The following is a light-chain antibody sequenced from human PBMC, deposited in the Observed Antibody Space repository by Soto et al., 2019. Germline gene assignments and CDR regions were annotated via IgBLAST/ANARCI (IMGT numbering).Light chain of an antibody. CDR2: LEGSGSY. V-gene: IGLV4-60*02. Sequence: QLVLTQSSSASASLGSSVKLTCTLSSGHSSYIIAWHQQQPGKAPRYLMKLEGSGSYNKGSGLPDRFSGSSSGADRYLTISNLQFEDEADYYCETWDGNTRVFGGGTKLTVL. J-gene: IGLJ3*02. CDR1: SGHSSYI. CDR3: ETWDGNTRV.